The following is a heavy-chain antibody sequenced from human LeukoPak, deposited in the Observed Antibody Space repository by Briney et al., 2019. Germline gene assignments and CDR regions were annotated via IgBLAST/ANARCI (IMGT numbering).Heavy chain of an antibody. CDR2: ISAYNGNK. V-gene: IGHV1-18*01. D-gene: IGHD3-22*01. CDR3: ARDYTDYYDSSGYLRDYYYYYYMDV. CDR1: GYTFTSYG. J-gene: IGHJ6*03. Sequence: ASVKVSCKASGYTFTSYGISWVRQAPGQGLEWMGWISAYNGNKKYAQKLQGRVAMSTDTSTSTAYMELRSLRSDDTAVYYCARDYTDYYDSSGYLRDYYYYYYMDVWGKGTTVTVSS.